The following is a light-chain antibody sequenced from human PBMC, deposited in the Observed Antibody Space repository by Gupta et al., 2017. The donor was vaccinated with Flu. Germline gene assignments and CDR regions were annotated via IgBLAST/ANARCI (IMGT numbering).Light chain of an antibody. CDR3: QQSRSFPYS. CDR1: QNIDDIF. J-gene: IGKJ2*03. Sequence: DIQMTQYPSSLSASVGDRVTITCRASQNIDDIFLNWYQKKPGRGPKVLIYSTSSLQSGVPSRFSGSGSGTDFTLTISSLQPEDFATYFCQQSRSFPYSFGQGTKLEI. CDR2: STS. V-gene: IGKV1-39*01.